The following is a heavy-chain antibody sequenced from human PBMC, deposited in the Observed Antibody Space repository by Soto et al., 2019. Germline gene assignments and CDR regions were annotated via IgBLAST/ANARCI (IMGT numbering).Heavy chain of an antibody. CDR3: AATGYTYGYHFDH. J-gene: IGHJ4*02. D-gene: IGHD5-18*01. V-gene: IGHV5-10-1*01. CDR2: IDPSDSST. Sequence: GDSLKISCKASGYTFTSYWITWVRQMPGKGLEWMGRIDPSDSSTNYSPSFQGHVTISTDKSSSTAHLQWSSLKVSDTATYYCAATGYTYGYHFDHWGQGTQVTVAS. CDR1: GYTFTSYW.